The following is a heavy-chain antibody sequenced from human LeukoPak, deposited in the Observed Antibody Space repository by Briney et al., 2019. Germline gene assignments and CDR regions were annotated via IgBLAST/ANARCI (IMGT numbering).Heavy chain of an antibody. Sequence: ASVKVSCRASGYTFTSYGISWVRQAPGRGLEWMGWISAYNGNTNYAQKLQGRVTMTTDTSTSTAYMELRSLRSDDTAVYYCARDPFSEPAWSIAARPDSGWFDPWGQGTLVTVSS. CDR1: GYTFTSYG. V-gene: IGHV1-18*01. CDR2: ISAYNGNT. D-gene: IGHD6-6*01. CDR3: ARDPFSEPAWSIAARPDSGWFDP. J-gene: IGHJ5*02.